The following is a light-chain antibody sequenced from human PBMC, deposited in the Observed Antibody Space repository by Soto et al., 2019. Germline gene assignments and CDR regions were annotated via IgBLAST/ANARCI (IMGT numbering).Light chain of an antibody. V-gene: IGKV3-15*01. Sequence: EIVMTQSPATLSVSPGERATLSCRASQSVSSNLAWYQHKPGQAPRLLIYGASTRATGIPVRFSGSGSGTEFTLTISSLQSEDFAVYYCQQYNNWLRTFGGGTKVEIK. CDR1: QSVSSN. J-gene: IGKJ4*01. CDR3: QQYNNWLRT. CDR2: GAS.